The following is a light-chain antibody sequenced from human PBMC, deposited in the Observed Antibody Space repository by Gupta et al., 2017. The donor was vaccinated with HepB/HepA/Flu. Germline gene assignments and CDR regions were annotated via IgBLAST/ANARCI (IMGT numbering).Light chain of an antibody. CDR2: ELN. CDR3: CSYAGRDTFVV. J-gene: IGLJ2*01. Sequence: QSALPQPASVSGSPGQSITISCTGASSDVGTYNLVSWYQHHPVKAPKVIIYELNKRPSGIANRFSGSKSGNTASLTISGLQAEDEANYYCCSYAGRDTFVVFGGGTKLTVL. V-gene: IGLV2-23*02. CDR1: SSDVGTYNL.